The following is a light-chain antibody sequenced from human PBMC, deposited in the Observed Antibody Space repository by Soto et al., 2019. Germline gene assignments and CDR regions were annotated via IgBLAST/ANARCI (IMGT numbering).Light chain of an antibody. J-gene: IGKJ2*01. CDR3: LHHNGYPPV. CDR2: LAS. Sequence: DIQMTQSPSSLSASVGDTVTITCRASQHITNDCAWYQQKAGRAPKCLILLASRLQTGVPSRFSGSGSGTEFTLTISSRQPEDFATYYCLHHNGYPPVFGQGTKVEIK. V-gene: IGKV1-17*01. CDR1: QHITND.